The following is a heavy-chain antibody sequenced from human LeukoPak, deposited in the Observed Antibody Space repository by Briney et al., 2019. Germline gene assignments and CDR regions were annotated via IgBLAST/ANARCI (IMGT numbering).Heavy chain of an antibody. V-gene: IGHV3-21*01. CDR2: ISSSSSYI. J-gene: IGHJ4*02. Sequence: KPGGSLRLSCAAFGFTFSYYTINWVRQAPGKGLEWVSPISSSSSYIYYADSVKGRFTVSRDNAKNSLYLQMHSLRAEDTAVYFCARGGEEPQHSFDFWGQGTLVTVSS. D-gene: IGHD3-16*01. CDR3: ARGGEEPQHSFDF. CDR1: GFTFSYYT.